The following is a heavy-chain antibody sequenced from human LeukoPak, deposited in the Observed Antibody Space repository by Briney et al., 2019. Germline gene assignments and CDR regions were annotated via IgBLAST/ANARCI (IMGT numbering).Heavy chain of an antibody. J-gene: IGHJ4*02. V-gene: IGHV4-61*01. Sequence: SETLSLTCTVSGGSISSGSYYWSWIRQPPGKGLEWIGYIYYSGSTNYNPSLKSRVTISVDTSKNQFSLKLSSVTAADTAVYYCARERYGDYVGYWGQGTLVTVSS. CDR3: ARERYGDYVGY. CDR2: IYYSGST. CDR1: GGSISSGSYY. D-gene: IGHD4-17*01.